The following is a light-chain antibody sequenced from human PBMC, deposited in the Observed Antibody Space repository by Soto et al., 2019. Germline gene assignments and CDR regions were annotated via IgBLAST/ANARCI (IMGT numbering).Light chain of an antibody. V-gene: IGLV7-46*01. CDR3: SPSYSGVRV. CDR1: TGAVTSGHW. J-gene: IGLJ3*02. CDR2: DTN. Sequence: QAVVTQEPSLTVSPGGTVTLTCDSSTGAVTSGHWPYWFQQKPGQVPRALIYDTNNRHSWTPARFSGSLLGGTPPLILSGAGREEEGDYYCSPSYSGVRVLVGGTKLTVL.